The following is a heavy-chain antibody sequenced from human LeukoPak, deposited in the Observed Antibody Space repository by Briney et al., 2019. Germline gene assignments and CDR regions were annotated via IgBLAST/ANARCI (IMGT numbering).Heavy chain of an antibody. CDR2: INHSGST. Sequence: SETLPLTCAVYGGSFSGYYWSWIRQPPGKGLEWIGEINHSGSTNYNPSLKSRVTISVDTSKNQFSLKLSSVTAADTAVYYCARARWLRFYFDYWGQGTLVTVSS. V-gene: IGHV4-34*01. CDR1: GGSFSGYY. D-gene: IGHD5-12*01. CDR3: ARARWLRFYFDY. J-gene: IGHJ4*02.